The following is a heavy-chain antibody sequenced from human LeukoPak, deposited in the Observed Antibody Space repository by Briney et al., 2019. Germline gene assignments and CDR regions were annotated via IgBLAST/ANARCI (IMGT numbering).Heavy chain of an antibody. V-gene: IGHV3-74*01. CDR3: ARDLYGGKGDY. D-gene: IGHD4-23*01. CDR1: GFKFISHG. Sequence: LCNAAAGFKFISHGMRRILKEQGKGLVWVSRINSDGSSTNYADSVKGRFTISRDNGKNTVYLQMDGLRADDTAVYYCARDLYGGKGDYWGQGTLVTVSS. CDR2: INSDGSST. J-gene: IGHJ4*02.